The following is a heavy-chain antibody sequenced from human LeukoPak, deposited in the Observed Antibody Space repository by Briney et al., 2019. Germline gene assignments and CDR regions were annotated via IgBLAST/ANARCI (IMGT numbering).Heavy chain of an antibody. CDR2: IRSKAYRGTT. D-gene: IGHD5-24*01. CDR3: ARGPIQLWIHNAMDV. CDR1: GFTFGDHA. Sequence: PGGSLRLSCSGSGFTFGDHAMSWVRQAPGKGLEWVGFIRSKAYRGTTEYVASVKGRFSISRDDSASIAYLQMNSLKTEDTAVYYCARGPIQLWIHNAMDVWGQGTTVTVSS. V-gene: IGHV3-49*04. J-gene: IGHJ6*02.